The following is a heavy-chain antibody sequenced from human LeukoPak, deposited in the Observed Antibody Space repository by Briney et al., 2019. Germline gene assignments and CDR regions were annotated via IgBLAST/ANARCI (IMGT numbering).Heavy chain of an antibody. CDR2: ISGSGGST. V-gene: IGHV3-23*01. D-gene: IGHD3-22*01. CDR3: AKALKAYYYDSSGYLDY. CDR1: GFTFSSYA. Sequence: PGGSLRLSCAASGFTFSSYAMSWVRQAPGKGLEWVSAISGSGGSTYYADSVKGRFTISRDNSKNTLYLQMNSLRAEGTALYYCAKALKAYYYDSSGYLDYWGQGTLVTVSS. J-gene: IGHJ4*02.